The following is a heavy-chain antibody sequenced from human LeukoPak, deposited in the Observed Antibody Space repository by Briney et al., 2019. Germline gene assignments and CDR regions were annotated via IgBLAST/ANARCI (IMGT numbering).Heavy chain of an antibody. Sequence: GGSLRLSCAASGFTFSSYSMNWVRQAPGKGLEWVSSISNSSSYIYYADSVKGRFTISRDNAKNSLYLQMNSLRAEDTAVYYCARELEDSSGYFRDYWGQGTLVTVSS. CDR3: ARELEDSSGYFRDY. CDR2: ISNSSSYI. CDR1: GFTFSSYS. D-gene: IGHD3-22*01. J-gene: IGHJ4*02. V-gene: IGHV3-21*01.